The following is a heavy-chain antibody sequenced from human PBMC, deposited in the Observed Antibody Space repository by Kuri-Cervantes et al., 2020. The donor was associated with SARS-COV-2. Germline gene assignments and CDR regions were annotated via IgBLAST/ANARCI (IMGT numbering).Heavy chain of an antibody. V-gene: IGHV3-21*01. D-gene: IGHD6-13*01. CDR3: ARGSFASSSWQDWYFDL. CDR1: GFTFSSYS. CDR2: ISSSSSYI. J-gene: IGHJ2*01. Sequence: GGSLRLSCAASGFTFSSYSMNWVRQAPGKGLEWVSSISSSSSYIYYADSVKGRFTISRDNSKNTLYLQMNSLRAEDTAVYYCARGSFASSSWQDWYFDLWGRGTLVTVSS.